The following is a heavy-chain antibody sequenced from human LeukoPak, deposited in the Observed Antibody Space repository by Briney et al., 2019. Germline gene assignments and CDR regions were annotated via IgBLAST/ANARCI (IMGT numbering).Heavy chain of an antibody. CDR3: ARDRRVTAGYDAFDI. CDR2: IWHDGSNK. J-gene: IGHJ3*02. D-gene: IGHD6-13*01. V-gene: IGHV3-33*01. Sequence: GGSLRLSCTASASSFSSYSMHWVRQAPGKGLEWVAVIWHDGSNKWSADSVKGRFTISRDNSMNTLYLQMSSLRAEDTAVYYCARDRRVTAGYDAFDIWGQGTMVTVSS. CDR1: ASSFSSYS.